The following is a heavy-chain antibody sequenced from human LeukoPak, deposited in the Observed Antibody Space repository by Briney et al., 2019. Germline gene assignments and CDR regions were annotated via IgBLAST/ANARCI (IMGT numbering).Heavy chain of an antibody. CDR2: ISSSGST. V-gene: IGHV4-61*02. CDR3: ARPGGNVVVWRRGTFDI. Sequence: SQTLSLTCTVSGDSISSGDYYWSWIRQPAGKGLEWIGRISSSGSTNYNPSLKSRVTISVDTSKNQFSLKLSSVTAADTAVYYCARPGGNVVVWRRGTFDIWGQGTMVTVSS. D-gene: IGHD2-15*01. J-gene: IGHJ3*02. CDR1: GDSISSGDYY.